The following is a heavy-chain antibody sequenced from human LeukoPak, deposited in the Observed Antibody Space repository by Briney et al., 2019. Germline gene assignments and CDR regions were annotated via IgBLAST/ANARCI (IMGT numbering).Heavy chain of an antibody. CDR3: ARRIASSLWIQPWSYDY. CDR2: ISYGGST. V-gene: IGHV4-39*01. J-gene: IGHJ4*02. Sequence: SETLSLTCTVSGGSISSSSYYWGWIRQPPGKGLEWIGSISYGGSTYYNPSLKSRVTISVDTSKNQFSLKLSSVTAADTALYYCARRIASSLWIQPWSYDYWGQGTLVTVSS. CDR1: GGSISSSSYY. D-gene: IGHD5-18*01.